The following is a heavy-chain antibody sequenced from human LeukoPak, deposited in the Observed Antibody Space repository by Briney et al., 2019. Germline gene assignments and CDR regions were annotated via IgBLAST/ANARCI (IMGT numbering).Heavy chain of an antibody. J-gene: IGHJ4*02. CDR2: INPSGGST. CDR1: GYTFTGYY. Sequence: GASVKVSCKASGYTFTGYYMHWVRQAPGQGLEWMGIINPSGGSTSYAQKFQGRVTMTRDMSTSTVYMELSSLRSEDTAVYYCKVVVVVATTPNSPTQIDYWGQGTLVTVSS. CDR3: KVVVVVATTPNSPTQIDY. D-gene: IGHD2-15*01. V-gene: IGHV1-46*01.